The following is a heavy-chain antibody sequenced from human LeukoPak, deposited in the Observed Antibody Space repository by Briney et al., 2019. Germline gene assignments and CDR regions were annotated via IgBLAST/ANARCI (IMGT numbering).Heavy chain of an antibody. CDR2: ISGSGGST. V-gene: IGHV3-23*01. J-gene: IGHJ4*02. D-gene: IGHD1-1*01. CDR3: AKVTIAYNWNDQMTDY. CDR1: GFTFSSYA. Sequence: GGSLRLSCAASGFTFSSYAMSWVRQAPGKGLEWVSAISGSGGSTYYADSVKGRFTISRDNSKNTLHLQMNSLRAEDTAVYYCAKVTIAYNWNDQMTDYWGQGTLVTVSS.